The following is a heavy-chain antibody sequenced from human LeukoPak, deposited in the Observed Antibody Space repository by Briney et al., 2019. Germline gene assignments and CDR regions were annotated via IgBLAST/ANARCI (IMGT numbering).Heavy chain of an antibody. CDR2: IYHSGST. D-gene: IGHD1-1*01. Sequence: PSQTLSLTCAVSGGSISSGGYSWSWIRQPPGKGLEWIGYIYHSGSTYYNPSLKSRVTISVDRSKNQFSLKLSSVTVADTAVYYCARGTTFGNYYYYYYGMDVWGQGTTVTVSS. J-gene: IGHJ6*02. CDR1: GGSISSGGYS. V-gene: IGHV4-30-2*01. CDR3: ARGTTFGNYYYYYYGMDV.